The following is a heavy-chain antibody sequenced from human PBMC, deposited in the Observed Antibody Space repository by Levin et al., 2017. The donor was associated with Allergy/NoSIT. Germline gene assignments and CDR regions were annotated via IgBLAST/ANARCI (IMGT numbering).Heavy chain of an antibody. CDR2: ISSSSSYI. Sequence: GGSLRLSCAASGFTFSSYSMNWVRQAPGKGLEWVSSISSSSSYIYYADSVKGRFTISRDNAKNSLYLQMNSLRAEDTTVYYCARDHYYDSSGYGIPIDYWGQGTLVTVSS. V-gene: IGHV3-21*01. D-gene: IGHD3-22*01. CDR3: ARDHYYDSSGYGIPIDY. CDR1: GFTFSSYS. J-gene: IGHJ4*02.